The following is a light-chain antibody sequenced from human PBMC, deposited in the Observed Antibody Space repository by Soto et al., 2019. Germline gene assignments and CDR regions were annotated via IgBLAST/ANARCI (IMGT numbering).Light chain of an antibody. J-gene: IGKJ4*01. V-gene: IGKV1-5*01. CDR3: QQYNSYPLT. CDR1: QSISDY. Sequence: DIQMTQSPSTLSASVGDRVIITCRASQSISDYLAWYQQKPGKAPKLLIYDASNLESGVPSTFSGSGSGTEFTLTISSLQPDDFATYYCQQYNSYPLTFGGGTKVDIK. CDR2: DAS.